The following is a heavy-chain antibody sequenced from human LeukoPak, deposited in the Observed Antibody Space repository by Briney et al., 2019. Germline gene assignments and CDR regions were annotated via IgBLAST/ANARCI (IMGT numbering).Heavy chain of an antibody. Sequence: GGSLRLSCAASGFSFSSYAMSWVRQAPGKGLEWVAVISGDGSNKYYADSVKGRFTISRDNSKNTLYLQMNSLRGDDTAVYYCAKDIRQQWLANYFDYWGQGTLVTVSS. CDR3: AKDIRQQWLANYFDY. CDR1: GFSFSSYA. J-gene: IGHJ4*02. CDR2: ISGDGSNK. V-gene: IGHV3-30*18. D-gene: IGHD6-19*01.